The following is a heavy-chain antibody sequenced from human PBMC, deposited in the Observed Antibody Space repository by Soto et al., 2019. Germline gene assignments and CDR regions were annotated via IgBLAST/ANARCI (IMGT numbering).Heavy chain of an antibody. CDR3: VRHPAYDYVWGSYRYGLFDY. J-gene: IGHJ4*02. D-gene: IGHD3-16*02. CDR2: IYYSGST. Sequence: QVQLQESGPGLVKPSQTLSLTCTVSGGSISSGGYYWSWIRQHPGKGLEWIGYIYYSGSTYYNPSLERRVTISVDSSQSQVSLKPSYVTAADTAVYYCVRHPAYDYVWGSYRYGLFDYWGQGSLVTVSS. V-gene: IGHV4-31*03. CDR1: GGSISSGGYY.